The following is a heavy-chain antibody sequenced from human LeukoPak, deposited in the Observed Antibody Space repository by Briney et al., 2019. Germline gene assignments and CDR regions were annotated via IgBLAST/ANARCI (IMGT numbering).Heavy chain of an antibody. J-gene: IGHJ4*02. D-gene: IGHD3-16*01. CDR3: ARTYAYDATGDRGH. CDR1: RFTFNKYY. Sequence: GGSLRLSCVASRFTFNKYYLSWFRQAPGKGRQWVANINQDRSKKYYVASVKGRFTISRDNAKNSLYLQMNSLRAEDTAVYYCARTYAYDATGDRGHWGQGTLVTVSS. CDR2: INQDRSKK. V-gene: IGHV3-7*01.